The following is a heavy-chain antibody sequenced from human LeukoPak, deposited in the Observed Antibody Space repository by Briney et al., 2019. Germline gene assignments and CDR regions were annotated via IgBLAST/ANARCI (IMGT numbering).Heavy chain of an antibody. CDR3: ARAGYCSGGSCYGSDY. Sequence: GGSLRLSCAASGFTFSSYWMHWVRQAPGKGLVWVSRLDIDGSSTRYADSVKGRFTISRDNAKNTLYLQMNSLRAEDTAVYYCARAGYCSGGSCYGSDYWGQGTLVSVSS. D-gene: IGHD2-15*01. J-gene: IGHJ4*02. CDR2: LDIDGSST. CDR1: GFTFSSYW. V-gene: IGHV3-74*01.